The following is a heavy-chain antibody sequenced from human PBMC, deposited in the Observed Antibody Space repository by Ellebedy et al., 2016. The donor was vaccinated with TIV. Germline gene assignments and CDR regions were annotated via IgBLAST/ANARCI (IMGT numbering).Heavy chain of an antibody. Sequence: SETLSLTXTVSGGSISSSYWTWVRQPPGKGLEWIGYIDYSGSTNYNPSLKSRVTISVDTSKNQFSLKLSSVTAADTAVYYCAQRSGYSNGWVFWGQGTLVTVSS. D-gene: IGHD5-12*01. CDR1: GGSISSSY. V-gene: IGHV4-59*08. CDR2: IDYSGST. CDR3: AQRSGYSNGWVF. J-gene: IGHJ4*02.